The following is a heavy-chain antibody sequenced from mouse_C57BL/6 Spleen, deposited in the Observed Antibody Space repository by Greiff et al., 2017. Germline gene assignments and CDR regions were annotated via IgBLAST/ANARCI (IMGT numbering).Heavy chain of an antibody. CDR2: IYPGDGDT. CDR1: GYAFSSYW. V-gene: IGHV1-80*01. CDR3: ARGGGSSLYWYFDV. D-gene: IGHD1-1*01. Sequence: QVQLQQSGAELVKPGASVKISCKASGYAFSSYWMNWVKQRPGKGLEWIGQIYPGDGDTNYNGKFKGKATLTADKSSSTAYMQLSSLTSEDSAVYFCARGGGSSLYWYFDVWGTGTTVTVSS. J-gene: IGHJ1*03.